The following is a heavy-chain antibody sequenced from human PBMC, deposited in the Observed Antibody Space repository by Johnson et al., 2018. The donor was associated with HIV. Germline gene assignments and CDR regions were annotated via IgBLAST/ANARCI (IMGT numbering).Heavy chain of an antibody. Sequence: QVQLVESGGGLVKPGGSLRLSCAASGFSFSDYYMSWIRQAPGKGLEWISYMSSSGSTIYHADSVKGRFTTSRDNSKNTVYLQMNSLRAEDTAVYYCARDTVRGELELPDGFDIWGQGTMVTVSS. CDR2: MSSSGSTI. CDR3: ARDTVRGELELPDGFDI. J-gene: IGHJ3*02. V-gene: IGHV3-11*01. D-gene: IGHD1-7*01. CDR1: GFSFSDYY.